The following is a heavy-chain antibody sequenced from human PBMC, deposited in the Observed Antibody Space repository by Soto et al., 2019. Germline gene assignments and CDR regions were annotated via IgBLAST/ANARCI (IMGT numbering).Heavy chain of an antibody. Sequence: EAQLLASGGGLVQPGGSLRLSCVGSGFTFRDHAMRWVRQAPGRGLEWVSAISANGGSIQHVDSVKGRFSVSRDNAKNTVYLQMDNLRTEDSAVYYCAKDRYYDTPGWFDPWGQGSRVIVSS. D-gene: IGHD3-22*01. J-gene: IGHJ5*02. V-gene: IGHV3-23*01. CDR2: ISANGGSI. CDR1: GFTFRDHA. CDR3: AKDRYYDTPGWFDP.